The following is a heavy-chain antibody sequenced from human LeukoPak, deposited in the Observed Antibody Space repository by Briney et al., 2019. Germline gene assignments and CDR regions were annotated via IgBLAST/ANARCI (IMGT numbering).Heavy chain of an antibody. CDR3: ASLRGDNWNYYDY. D-gene: IGHD1-20*01. CDR1: CGSISSYY. J-gene: IGHJ4*02. Sequence: SETLSLTCSVSCGSISSYYWSWIRQTAGKGLEWIGRIYSSGSTNYNPSLKSRVTMSVDMSKNQFSLKLSSVTAADTAVYYCASLRGDNWNYYDYWGQGILVTVSS. V-gene: IGHV4-4*07. CDR2: IYSSGST.